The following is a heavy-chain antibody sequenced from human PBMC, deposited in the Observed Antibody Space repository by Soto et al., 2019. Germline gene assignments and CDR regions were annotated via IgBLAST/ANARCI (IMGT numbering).Heavy chain of an antibody. V-gene: IGHV4-39*01. J-gene: IGHJ4*02. CDR2: IYYSGST. Sequence: SETLSLTCTVSGGSISSSSYYWGWIRQPPGKGLEWIGSIYYSGSTYYNPSLKSRVTISVDTSKNQFSLKLSSVTAADTAVYYCASSRQSFAGVDYWGQGTLVTVSS. D-gene: IGHD3-10*01. CDR3: ASSRQSFAGVDY. CDR1: GGSISSSSYY.